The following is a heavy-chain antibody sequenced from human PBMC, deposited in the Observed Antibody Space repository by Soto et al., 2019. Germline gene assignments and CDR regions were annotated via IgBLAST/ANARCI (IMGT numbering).Heavy chain of an antibody. J-gene: IGHJ4*02. CDR3: ARAVFDDSSGYYYVFDY. CDR2: IYPGDSDT. Sequence: PGASLKISCKGSGYSFTSYWIGWVRQMPGKGLKWMGIIYPGDSDTRYSPSFQGQVTISADKSISTAYLQWSSLKASDTAMYYCARAVFDDSSGYYYVFDYWGQGTLVTVSS. V-gene: IGHV5-51*01. CDR1: GYSFTSYW. D-gene: IGHD3-22*01.